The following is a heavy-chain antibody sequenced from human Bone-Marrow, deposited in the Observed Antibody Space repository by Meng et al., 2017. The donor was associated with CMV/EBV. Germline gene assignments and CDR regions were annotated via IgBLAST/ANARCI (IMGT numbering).Heavy chain of an antibody. J-gene: IGHJ6*02. CDR1: GFTFSDYY. D-gene: IGHD1-26*01. V-gene: IGHV3-11*04. CDR3: ARDQFAGDYYYYGMDV. CDR2: ISSSGSTI. Sequence: GESLKISCAASGFTFSDYYMSWIRQAPGKGLEWVSYISSSGSTIYYADSVKGRFTISRDNAKNSLYLQMNSLRAEDTAVYYCARDQFAGDYYYYGMDVWGQGTTVTVSS.